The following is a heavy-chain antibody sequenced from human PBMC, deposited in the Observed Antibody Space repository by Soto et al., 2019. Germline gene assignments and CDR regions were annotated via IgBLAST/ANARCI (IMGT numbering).Heavy chain of an antibody. D-gene: IGHD1-26*01. CDR2: IYWDDDK. CDR1: GFSLSTSGVG. Sequence: QITLKESGPTLVKPTQTLTLTCTFSGFSLSTSGVGVGWTRQPPGKALEWLALIYWDDDKRYSTSLKSRLTITKDTSKNQVVLTMTNMDPVDTATYYCAHRRGAGAIDYWGQGTLVTVSS. J-gene: IGHJ4*02. CDR3: AHRRGAGAIDY. V-gene: IGHV2-5*02.